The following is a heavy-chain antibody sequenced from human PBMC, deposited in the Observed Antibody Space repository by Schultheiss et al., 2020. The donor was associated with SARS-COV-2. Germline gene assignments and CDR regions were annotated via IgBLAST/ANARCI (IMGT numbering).Heavy chain of an antibody. CDR2: ISHDTSHA. V-gene: IGHV3-30*04. Sequence: GGSLRLSCTASGFTFSSYEMNWVRQAPGKGLEWVSVISHDTSHAYYADSVTGRFTLSRDNSKYTVYLQMNSLRAEDTAVYYCASHLNSDWFDYWGLGTLVTVSS. CDR3: ASHLNSDWFDY. D-gene: IGHD3-9*01. J-gene: IGHJ4*02. CDR1: GFTFSSYE.